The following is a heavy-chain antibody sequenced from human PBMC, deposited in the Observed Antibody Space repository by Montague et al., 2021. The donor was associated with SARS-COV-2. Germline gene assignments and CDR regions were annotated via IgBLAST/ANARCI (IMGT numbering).Heavy chain of an antibody. CDR3: VRDTGSAQAGFDA. CDR1: GDSVGSNTAT. D-gene: IGHD4-17*01. J-gene: IGHJ4*02. Sequence: CAISGDSVGSNTATWNWVRQSPSGGLEWLGGTNYRSKWTSDYATSVEGRISIDPDTSKNQFFLHLRSVTPEDTGVYYCVRDTGSAQAGFDAWGQGTLVTVS. V-gene: IGHV6-1*01. CDR2: TNYRSKWTS.